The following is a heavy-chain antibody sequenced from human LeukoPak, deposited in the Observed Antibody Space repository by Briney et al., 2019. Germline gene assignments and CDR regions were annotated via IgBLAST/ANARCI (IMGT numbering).Heavy chain of an antibody. CDR2: INQDGSKG. J-gene: IGHJ3*02. CDR1: GFIFGTYW. V-gene: IGHV3-7*01. Sequence: PGGSLRLSCAASGFIFGTYWMSWVRQAPGKGLEWVANINQDGSKGYYVDSVTGRFTISRDNAKNSLYLQMNSLRAEDTAVYYCARDNPDYDYIWGSYRGGDAFDIWGQGTMVTVSS. D-gene: IGHD3-16*02. CDR3: ARDNPDYDYIWGSYRGGDAFDI.